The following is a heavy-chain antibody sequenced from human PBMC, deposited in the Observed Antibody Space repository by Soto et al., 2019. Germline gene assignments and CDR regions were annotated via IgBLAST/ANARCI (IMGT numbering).Heavy chain of an antibody. D-gene: IGHD2-8*02. V-gene: IGHV4-31*03. CDR1: GGSISSGVYY. CDR3: ARDSQGILVDLFDY. J-gene: IGHJ4*02. Sequence: PSETLSLTCTVSGGSISSGVYYWSWIRQHPGKGLEWIGYIYYSGSTYYNPSLKSRVTISVDTSKNQFSLKLSSVTAADTAVYYCARDSQGILVDLFDYWGQGTLVTVSS. CDR2: IYYSGST.